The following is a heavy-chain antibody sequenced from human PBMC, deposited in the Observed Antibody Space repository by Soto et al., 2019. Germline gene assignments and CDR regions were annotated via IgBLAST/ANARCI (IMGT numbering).Heavy chain of an antibody. D-gene: IGHD2-2*01. Sequence: QVRLVQSGAEVKKPGSSVKVSCKASGGTFSSYTISWVRQAPGQGLEWMGRIIPILGIANYAQKFQGRVTITADKSTSTAYMELSSLRSEDTAVYYCAYLGNCSSTSCYDYYYYYMDVWGKGTTVTVSS. CDR3: AYLGNCSSTSCYDYYYYYMDV. CDR1: GGTFSSYT. V-gene: IGHV1-69*02. J-gene: IGHJ6*03. CDR2: IIPILGIA.